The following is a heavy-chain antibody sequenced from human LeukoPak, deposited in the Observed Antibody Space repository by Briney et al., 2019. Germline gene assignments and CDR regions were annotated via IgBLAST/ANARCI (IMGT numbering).Heavy chain of an antibody. J-gene: IGHJ4*02. V-gene: IGHV4-39*01. CDR2: IYYTGST. Sequence: PSETLSLTCTVSGGSISSSSYYWGWIRQPPGTGLEWIGRIYYTGSTYYNPSLKSRVTISVDTSKNQFSLKLSSVTAADTAVYYCARQAGGNPVQSDYWGQGTLVTVSS. CDR3: ARQAGGNPVQSDY. CDR1: GGSISSSSYY. D-gene: IGHD4-23*01.